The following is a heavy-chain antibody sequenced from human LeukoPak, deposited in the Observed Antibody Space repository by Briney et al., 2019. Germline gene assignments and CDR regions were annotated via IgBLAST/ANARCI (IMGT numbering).Heavy chain of an antibody. D-gene: IGHD3-9*01. V-gene: IGHV3-48*01. CDR1: GFTLSSYS. J-gene: IGHJ4*02. CDR3: AKDRRYFDWLFPGGFDY. CDR2: ISGTTSTI. Sequence: PGGSLRLSCAASGFTLSSYSMNWVRQAPGKGLEWVSYISGTTSTIYYADSVKGRFTISRDNAKNSLYPQMNSLRAEDTAVYYCAKDRRYFDWLFPGGFDYWGQGTLVTVSS.